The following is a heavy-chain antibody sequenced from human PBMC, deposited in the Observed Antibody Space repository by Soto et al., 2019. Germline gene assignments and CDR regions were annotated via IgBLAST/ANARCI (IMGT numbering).Heavy chain of an antibody. CDR3: ARDRRGDSSSDPPFDY. CDR1: GGTFSSYA. J-gene: IGHJ4*02. D-gene: IGHD6-6*01. CDR2: IIPIFGTA. Sequence: QVQLVQSGAEVKKPGSSVKVSCKASGGTFSSYAISWVRQAPGQGLEWMGGIIPIFGTANYAQKFQGRVTITADESTSTAYMERSSLRSEDTALYYCARDRRGDSSSDPPFDYWGQGTLVTVSS. V-gene: IGHV1-69*01.